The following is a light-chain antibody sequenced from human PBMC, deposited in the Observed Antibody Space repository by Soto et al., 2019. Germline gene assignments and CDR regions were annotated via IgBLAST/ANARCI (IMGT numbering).Light chain of an antibody. CDR2: GAS. Sequence: EIVMTQSPATLSVSPGERVILSCRASQSVSSNLVWYQQKPGQAPRVLIYGASNRATGIPARFSGSGSGTEFTLTISSLQSEDFAVYYCQQYNNWPPKVTFGQGTRLEIK. CDR1: QSVSSN. CDR3: QQYNNWPPKVT. V-gene: IGKV3-15*01. J-gene: IGKJ5*01.